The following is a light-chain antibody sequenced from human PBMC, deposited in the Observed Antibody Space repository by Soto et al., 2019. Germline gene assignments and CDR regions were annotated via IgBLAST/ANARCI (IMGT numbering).Light chain of an antibody. CDR1: GSNIGSNT. J-gene: IGLJ1*01. CDR3: AAWDVSLKGFV. Sequence: QSVLTQPPSASGTPGQSVTISCSGSGSNIGSNTVNWYRQLPGTAPQLLISDNHRRPSGVPDRFSGSKSGTSASLAISGLQSEDEATYFCAAWDVSLKGFVFGTGTKVTVL. V-gene: IGLV1-44*01. CDR2: DNH.